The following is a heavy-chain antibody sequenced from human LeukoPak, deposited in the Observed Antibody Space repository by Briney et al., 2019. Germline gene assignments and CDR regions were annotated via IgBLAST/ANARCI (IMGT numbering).Heavy chain of an antibody. V-gene: IGHV4-34*01. D-gene: IGHD6-13*01. CDR2: INNSGST. CDR1: GGPFSGYY. J-gene: IGHJ2*01. CDR3: AKRRIAPAGTRYWYFDR. Sequence: SETLSLTCAVSGGPFSGYYWSWIRQPPGKGLEWIGEINNSGSTNYNPSLKSRVTISVDTSKNQFSLKLSSVTAADTAVYYCAKRRIAPAGTRYWYFDRWGRGTLVTASS.